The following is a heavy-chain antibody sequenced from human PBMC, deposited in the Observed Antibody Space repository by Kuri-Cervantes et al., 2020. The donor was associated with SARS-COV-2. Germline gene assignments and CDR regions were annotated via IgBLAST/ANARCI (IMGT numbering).Heavy chain of an antibody. J-gene: IGHJ4*02. V-gene: IGHV3-21*01. D-gene: IGHD6-19*01. CDR2: ISSSSSYI. CDR1: GFTFSSYS. Sequence: GESLKISCAASGFTFSSYSMNWVRQAPGKGLEWVSSISSSSSYIYYADSVKGRFTISRDDVKKSVYLQMTNMRGEDTAMYYCARDGSGWSGVWGQGTLVTVSS. CDR3: ARDGSGWSGV.